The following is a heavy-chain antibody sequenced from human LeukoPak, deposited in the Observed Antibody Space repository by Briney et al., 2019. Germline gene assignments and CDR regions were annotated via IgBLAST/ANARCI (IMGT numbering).Heavy chain of an antibody. CDR3: ARVLNAWVTTGNWYFDL. CDR1: GGSISSSSYY. CDR2: IYYSGST. D-gene: IGHD4-17*01. J-gene: IGHJ2*01. Sequence: SETLSLTCTVSGGSISSSSYYWGWIRQPPGKGLEWIGSIYYSGSTYYNPSLKSRVTISVDTSKNQFSLKLSSVTAADTAVYYCARVLNAWVTTGNWYFDLWGRGTLVTVSS. V-gene: IGHV4-39*07.